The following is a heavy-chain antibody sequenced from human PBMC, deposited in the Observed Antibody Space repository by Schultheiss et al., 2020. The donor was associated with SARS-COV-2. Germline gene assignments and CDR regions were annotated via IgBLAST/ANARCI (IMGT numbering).Heavy chain of an antibody. V-gene: IGHV1-2*02. CDR3: ARGGYYYYYGMDV. Sequence: ASVKVSCKASGGTFSSYAISWVRQAPGQGLEWMGWINPNSGGTNYAQKFQGRVTMTRDKSINTAYLQWSSLKASDSAMYYCARGGYYYYYGMDVWGQGTTVTVSS. CDR2: INPNSGGT. J-gene: IGHJ6*02. CDR1: GGTFSSYA. D-gene: IGHD3-16*01.